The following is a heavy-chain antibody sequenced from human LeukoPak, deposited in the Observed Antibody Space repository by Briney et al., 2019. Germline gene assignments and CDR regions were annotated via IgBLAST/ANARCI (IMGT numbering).Heavy chain of an antibody. Sequence: SETLSLTCAVYGGSFSGYYWSWIRQPPGKGLEWIGEINHSGSTNYNPSLKSRVTISVDTSKNQFSLKLSSVTAADTAVYYCAKDRGPIAAAGPLESYYFEYWGQGTLVTVSS. CDR2: INHSGST. J-gene: IGHJ4*02. V-gene: IGHV4-34*09. CDR3: AKDRGPIAAAGPLESYYFEY. D-gene: IGHD6-13*01. CDR1: GGSFSGYY.